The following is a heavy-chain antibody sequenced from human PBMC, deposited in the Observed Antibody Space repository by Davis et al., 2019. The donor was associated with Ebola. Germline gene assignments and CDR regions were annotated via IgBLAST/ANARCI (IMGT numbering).Heavy chain of an antibody. CDR3: AKVGRWLQLHFDY. Sequence: GESLKISCAASGFTFSSYAMHWVRQAPGKGLEWVAVISYDGSNKYYADSVKGRFTISRDNSKNSLYLQMNSLRTEDTALYYCAKVGRWLQLHFDYWGQGTLVTVSS. CDR1: GFTFSSYA. V-gene: IGHV3-30-3*01. CDR2: ISYDGSNK. J-gene: IGHJ4*02. D-gene: IGHD5-24*01.